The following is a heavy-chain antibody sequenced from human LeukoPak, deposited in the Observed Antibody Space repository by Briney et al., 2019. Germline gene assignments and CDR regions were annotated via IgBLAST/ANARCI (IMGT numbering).Heavy chain of an antibody. J-gene: IGHJ4*02. CDR3: ATGAASIGWLSHDH. CDR1: GFTFSSFS. D-gene: IGHD2-15*01. CDR2: ISGSASIT. Sequence: GGSLRLSCAASGFTFSSFSMSWVRQTPGKGLEWVSDISGSASITKYAASVKGRFIISRDNSKNTLFLQMNSLTAEDTAVYYCATGAASIGWLSHDHWGEGTLVTVSS. V-gene: IGHV3-23*01.